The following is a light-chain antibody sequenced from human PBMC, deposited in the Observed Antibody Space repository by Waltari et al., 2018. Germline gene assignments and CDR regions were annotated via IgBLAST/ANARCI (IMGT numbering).Light chain of an antibody. V-gene: IGLV2-11*01. Sequence: QSALTQPRSVSGSPGQSVTISCTGTSSDVGGSHYVSWYQQHPGKAPKLMIYDVSKRPSGVPDRFSGSKSGNTASLTISGLQAEDEADYYCCSYAGSYTLYVFGTGTKVTVL. J-gene: IGLJ1*01. CDR1: SSDVGGSHY. CDR3: CSYAGSYTLYV. CDR2: DVS.